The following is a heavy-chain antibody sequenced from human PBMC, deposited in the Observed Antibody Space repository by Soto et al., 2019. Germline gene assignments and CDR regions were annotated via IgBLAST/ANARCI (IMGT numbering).Heavy chain of an antibody. Sequence: EVQLVESGGGLVQPGGSVRLSCAASGFTISSHWMHWVRRAPGNGLVWVSRINVDGSATHYADSVQGRFTISRDNAKNILYLQMTNLSAEDTAVYYCARDRGSYNGIFDYWGQGTLVTVSS. V-gene: IGHV3-74*01. CDR2: INVDGSAT. CDR3: ARDRGSYNGIFDY. CDR1: GFTISSHW. D-gene: IGHD2-15*01. J-gene: IGHJ4*02.